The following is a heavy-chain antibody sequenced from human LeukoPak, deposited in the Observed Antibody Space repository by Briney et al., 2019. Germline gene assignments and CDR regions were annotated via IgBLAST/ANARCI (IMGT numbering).Heavy chain of an antibody. CDR1: GFTFGSYS. CDR2: ISSSSSTI. J-gene: IGHJ6*03. CDR3: ATNKVSGLRFLEWLSPSFYYYYMDV. D-gene: IGHD3-3*01. Sequence: GGSLRLSCAASGFTFGSYSMNWVRQAPGKGLEWVSYISSSSSTIYYADSVKGRFTISRDNAKNSLYLQMNSLRAEDTAVYYCATNKVSGLRFLEWLSPSFYYYYMDVWGKGTTVTVSS. V-gene: IGHV3-48*04.